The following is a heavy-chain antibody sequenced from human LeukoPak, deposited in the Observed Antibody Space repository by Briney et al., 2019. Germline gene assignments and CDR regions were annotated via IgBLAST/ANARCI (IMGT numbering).Heavy chain of an antibody. CDR2: IYYSGST. D-gene: IGHD6-13*01. Sequence: PSETLSLTCTVSGGSISNYYWNWLRQPPGKGLEWIGYIYYSGSTNYNPSLKSRVTMSLDTSKNQFSLRLTSVTAADTAMYFCARVVAAADTYMKNWFDPWGQGTLVTVSS. CDR3: ARVVAAADTYMKNWFDP. J-gene: IGHJ5*02. V-gene: IGHV4-59*01. CDR1: GGSISNYY.